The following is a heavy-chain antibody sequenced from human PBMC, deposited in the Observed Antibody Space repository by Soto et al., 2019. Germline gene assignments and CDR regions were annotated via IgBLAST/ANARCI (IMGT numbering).Heavy chain of an antibody. CDR1: GGTFSSYA. CDR2: IIPIFGTA. Sequence: ASVKVSCKASGGTFSSYAISWVRQAPGQGLEWMGGIIPIFGTANYAQKFQGRVTITADESTSTAYMELSSLRSEDTAVYYCARDTPYYDSSGHWFDPWGQGTLVTVSS. J-gene: IGHJ5*02. V-gene: IGHV1-69*13. D-gene: IGHD3-22*01. CDR3: ARDTPYYDSSGHWFDP.